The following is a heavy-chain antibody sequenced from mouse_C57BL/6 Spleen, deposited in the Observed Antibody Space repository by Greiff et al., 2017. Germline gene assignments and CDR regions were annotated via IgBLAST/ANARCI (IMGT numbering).Heavy chain of an antibody. V-gene: IGHV3-6*01. CDR3: ARAYYGYDEGGYYAMDY. Sequence: EVQLVESGPGLVKPSQSLSLTCSVTGYSITSGYYWNWIRQFPGNKLEWMGYISYDGSNNYNPSLKNRISITRDTSKNQFFLKLNSVTTEDTATYYCARAYYGYDEGGYYAMDYWGQGTSVTVSS. CDR1: GYSITSGYY. J-gene: IGHJ4*01. CDR2: ISYDGSN. D-gene: IGHD2-9*01.